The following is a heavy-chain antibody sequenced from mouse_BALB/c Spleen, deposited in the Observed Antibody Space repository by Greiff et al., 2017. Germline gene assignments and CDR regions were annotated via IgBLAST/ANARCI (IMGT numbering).Heavy chain of an antibody. V-gene: IGHV1-77*01. CDR3: ARQGGSSLYAMDY. D-gene: IGHD1-1*01. Sequence: VKLVESGPELVKPGASVKMSCKASGYTFTDYVISWVKQRTGQGLEWIGEIYPGSGSTYYNEKFKGKATLTADKSSNTAYMQLSSLTSEDSAVYFCARQGGSSLYAMDYWGQGTSVTVSS. CDR1: GYTFTDYV. CDR2: IYPGSGST. J-gene: IGHJ4*01.